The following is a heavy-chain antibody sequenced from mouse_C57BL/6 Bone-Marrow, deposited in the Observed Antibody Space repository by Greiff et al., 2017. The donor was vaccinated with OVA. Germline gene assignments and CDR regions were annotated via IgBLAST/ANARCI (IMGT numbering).Heavy chain of an antibody. D-gene: IGHD2-4*01. J-gene: IGHJ3*01. CDR3: ARSRGYDYYEGFAY. CDR2: IHPNSGST. CDR1: GYTFTSYW. V-gene: IGHV1-64*01. Sequence: QVQLQQPGAELVKPGASVKLSCKASGYTFTSYWMHWVKQRPGQGLEWIGMIHPNSGSTNYNEKFKSKATLTVDKSSSTVYMQLSSLTSEDSAVNCCARSRGYDYYEGFAYWGQGTLVTVSA.